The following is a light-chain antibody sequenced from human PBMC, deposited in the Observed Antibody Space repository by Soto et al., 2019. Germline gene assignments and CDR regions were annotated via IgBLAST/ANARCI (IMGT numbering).Light chain of an antibody. CDR3: QTYDSSLSGYV. CDR2: GDT. J-gene: IGLJ7*01. V-gene: IGLV1-40*01. CDR1: SSNIGAGYD. Sequence: QLVLTQPPSVSGAPGQRVTLSCTGSSSNIGAGYDVHWYQQLPGAAPKLLIYGDTNRPSGVPDRFSGSKSGTSASLAITGLQAEDEADYHCQTYDSSLSGYVFGAGTQLTVL.